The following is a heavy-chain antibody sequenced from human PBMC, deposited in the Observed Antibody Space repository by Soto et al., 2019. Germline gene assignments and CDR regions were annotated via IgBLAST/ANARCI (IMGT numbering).Heavy chain of an antibody. Sequence: GALVPSCTASGCIFSSFEMIWVRQAPGKGLEWVSYISGSGYTSDGGPTIHYADSVKGRFTTSRNNAKNSLYLQMNSLRVEDKAVYYCARVSQSFIEYFQHWGQGTLVTVSS. D-gene: IGHD3-16*02. CDR1: GCIFSSFE. V-gene: IGHV3-48*03. CDR3: ARVSQSFIEYFQH. CDR2: ISGSGYTSDGGPTI. J-gene: IGHJ1*01.